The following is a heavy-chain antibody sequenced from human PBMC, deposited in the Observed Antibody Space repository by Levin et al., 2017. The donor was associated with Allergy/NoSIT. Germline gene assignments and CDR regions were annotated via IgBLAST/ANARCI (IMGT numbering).Heavy chain of an antibody. Sequence: GGSLRLSCAASGFTFSSYGMHWVRQAPGKGLEWVAVIWYDGSNKYYADSVKGRFTISRDNSKNTLYLQMNSLRAEDTAVYYCAREPHRPRATGLQTYYYDSSGYYSHRNWYFDLWGRGTLVTVSS. V-gene: IGHV3-33*01. D-gene: IGHD3-22*01. CDR3: AREPHRPRATGLQTYYYDSSGYYSHRNWYFDL. CDR2: IWYDGSNK. CDR1: GFTFSSYG. J-gene: IGHJ2*01.